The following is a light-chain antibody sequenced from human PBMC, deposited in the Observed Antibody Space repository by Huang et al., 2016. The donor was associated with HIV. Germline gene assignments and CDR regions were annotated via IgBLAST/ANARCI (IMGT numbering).Light chain of an antibody. Sequence: DIVMTQTPLSLSVTPGQPASISCKSSQSLLHIDGKTYLYWYLQKPGQPPQLLVYEGSNRFSGVPERFSGSGAGTDVTVKISRVEAEDVGVYYCMHSTQHPYTFGQGTKLEIK. CDR2: EGS. CDR1: QSLLHIDGKTY. CDR3: MHSTQHPYT. V-gene: IGKV2D-29*01. J-gene: IGKJ2*01.